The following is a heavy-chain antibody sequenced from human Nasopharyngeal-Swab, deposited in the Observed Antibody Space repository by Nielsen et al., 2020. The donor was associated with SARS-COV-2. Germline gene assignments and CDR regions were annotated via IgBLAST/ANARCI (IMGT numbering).Heavy chain of an antibody. V-gene: IGHV3-23*01. D-gene: IGHD4-23*01. Sequence: GGSLRLSCAASGFTFSNYAMNWVRQAPGKGLEWVSGISGSGGSTYYADSVKGRFSISRDNSKNTLYLQMNSLRAEDTAVYFCARALPGGNEIWYFDLWGRGTLVTVSS. J-gene: IGHJ2*01. CDR1: GFTFSNYA. CDR2: ISGSGGST. CDR3: ARALPGGNEIWYFDL.